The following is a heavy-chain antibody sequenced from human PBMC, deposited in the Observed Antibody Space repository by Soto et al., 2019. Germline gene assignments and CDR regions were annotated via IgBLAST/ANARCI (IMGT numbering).Heavy chain of an antibody. CDR1: GYTFTGYC. Sequence: ASVKVSCKASGYTFTGYCMHWVRQAPGQGLEWMGWINPNSGGTNYAQKFQGWVTMTRDTSISTAYMKLSRLRSDDTAVYYCARGHGLWFQNWFDPWGQGTLVTVSS. J-gene: IGHJ5*02. V-gene: IGHV1-2*04. CDR3: ARGHGLWFQNWFDP. CDR2: INPNSGGT. D-gene: IGHD5-18*01.